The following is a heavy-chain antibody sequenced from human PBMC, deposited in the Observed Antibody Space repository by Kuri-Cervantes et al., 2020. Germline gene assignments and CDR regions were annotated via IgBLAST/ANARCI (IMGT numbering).Heavy chain of an antibody. V-gene: IGHV1-18*01. Sequence: ASVKVSCKASGYTFTSDGISWVRQAPGQGLEWMGWISAYNGNTNYAQKLQGRVTMTRDTSTSTVYMELSRLRSDDTAVYYCARGGKMTTVTTIYWGQGTLVTVSS. CDR3: ARGGKMTTVTTIY. CDR1: GYTFTSDG. CDR2: ISAYNGNT. J-gene: IGHJ4*02. D-gene: IGHD4-17*01.